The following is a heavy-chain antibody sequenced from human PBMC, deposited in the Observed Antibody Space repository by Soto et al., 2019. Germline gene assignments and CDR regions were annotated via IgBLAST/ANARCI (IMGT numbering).Heavy chain of an antibody. V-gene: IGHV1-69*01. J-gene: IGHJ6*02. D-gene: IGHD3-9*01. CDR1: GGTFSSYA. CDR2: IIPIFGTA. CDR3: ARRNILTGPVHYYGMDV. Sequence: QVQLVQSGAEVKKPGSSVKVSCKASGGTFSSYAISWVRQAPGQGLEWMGGIIPIFGTANYAQKFQGRVTITADESTSTAYMELSSLRSEDTAVYYCARRNILTGPVHYYGMDVWGQGTTVTVSS.